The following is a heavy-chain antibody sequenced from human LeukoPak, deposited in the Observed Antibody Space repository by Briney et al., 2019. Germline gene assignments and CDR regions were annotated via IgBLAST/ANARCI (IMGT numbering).Heavy chain of an antibody. CDR3: ARGSVFDY. Sequence: PSETLSLTCTVSGGSISSSSYYWGWIRQPPGKGLEWIGVINHSGSTNYNPSLKSRVTISVDTSKNQFSLKLSSVTAADTAVYYCARGSVFDYWGQGTLVTVSS. CDR2: INHSGST. CDR1: GGSISSSSYY. J-gene: IGHJ4*02. V-gene: IGHV4-39*07.